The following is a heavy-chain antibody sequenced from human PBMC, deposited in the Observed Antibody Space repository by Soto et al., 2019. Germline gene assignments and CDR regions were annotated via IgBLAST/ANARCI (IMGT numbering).Heavy chain of an antibody. V-gene: IGHV3-13*01. CDR1: GFTFSSYD. J-gene: IGHJ6*02. CDR2: IGTAGDT. Sequence: EVQLVESGGGLVQPGGSLRLSCAASGFTFSSYDMHWVRQATGKGLEWVSAIGTAGDTYYPGSVKGRFTISRENAKNSLYLQMNNRRAEDTAVYYCARGPSPYYYYYGMDVWGQGTTVTVSS. CDR3: ARGPSPYYYYYGMDV.